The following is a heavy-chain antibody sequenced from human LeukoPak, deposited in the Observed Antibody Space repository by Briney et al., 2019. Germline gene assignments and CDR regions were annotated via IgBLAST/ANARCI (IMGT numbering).Heavy chain of an antibody. CDR1: GGSISSSNHY. Sequence: SETLSLTCTVSGGSISSSNHYWGWIRQPPGKGLEWIGSMSYSGSTFYNPSLKSRVTISVDTSKNQFSLRLSSVTAADTAVYYCASRSCSGGSCYLDYWGQGTLVTVSS. CDR3: ASRSCSGGSCYLDY. D-gene: IGHD2-15*01. J-gene: IGHJ4*02. CDR2: MSYSGST. V-gene: IGHV4-39*07.